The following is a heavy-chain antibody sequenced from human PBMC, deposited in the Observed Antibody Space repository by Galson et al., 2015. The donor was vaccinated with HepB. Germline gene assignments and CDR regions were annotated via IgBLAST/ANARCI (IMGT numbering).Heavy chain of an antibody. J-gene: IGHJ6*02. CDR2: ISYDGSNK. CDR1: GFTFSSYA. Sequence: SLRLSCAASGFTFSSYAMHWVRQAPGKGLEWVAVISYDGSNKYYADSVKGRFTISRDNSKNTLYLQMNSLRAEDTAVYYCARDFRYYGSGSHPYYYYGMDVWGRGTLVTVSS. D-gene: IGHD3-10*01. V-gene: IGHV3-30*04. CDR3: ARDFRYYGSGSHPYYYYGMDV.